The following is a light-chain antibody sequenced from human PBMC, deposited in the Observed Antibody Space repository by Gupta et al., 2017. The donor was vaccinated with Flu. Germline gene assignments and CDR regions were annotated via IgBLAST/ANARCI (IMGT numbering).Light chain of an antibody. Sequence: DIQMTQSPSSLSASVGDRGTITCRASQGISNYLAWYQQKPGKVPKLLIYAASTLQSGVPSRFSGSGSGTDFTLTISSLQPEDVATYYCQKYNRYPQALTFGGGTKVEIK. V-gene: IGKV1-27*01. CDR2: AAS. CDR1: QGISNY. J-gene: IGKJ4*01. CDR3: QKYNRYPQALT.